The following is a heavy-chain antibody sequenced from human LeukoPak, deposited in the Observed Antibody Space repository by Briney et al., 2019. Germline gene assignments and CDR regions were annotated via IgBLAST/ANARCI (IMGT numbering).Heavy chain of an antibody. D-gene: IGHD6-13*01. CDR3: ARPTGIAAAGEGLLDTDY. Sequence: SETLSLTCTVSGGSISSSYYYWGWIRQPPGKGLEWIGSIYYSGSTYYNPSLKSRVTISVDTSKNQFSLKLRSVTAADTAVYYCARPTGIAAAGEGLLDTDYWGQGTLVTVSS. CDR2: IYYSGST. V-gene: IGHV4-39*01. J-gene: IGHJ4*02. CDR1: GGSISSSYYY.